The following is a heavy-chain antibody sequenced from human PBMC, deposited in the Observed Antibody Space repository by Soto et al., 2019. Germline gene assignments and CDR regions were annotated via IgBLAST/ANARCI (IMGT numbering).Heavy chain of an antibody. CDR3: TRGHCSGGGCSSDFDY. V-gene: IGHV3-73*01. Sequence: EAQLVEPGGGLVQPGGSLKLSCAASGFTLSGFDIHWVRQASGEGLEWVGRIKTKVESYATALAASVKGRFALSRDDPKNTAYLEMNSLKPADTAVYYCTRGHCSGGGCSSDFDYWGQGTLVTVSS. J-gene: IGHJ4*02. CDR2: IKTKVESYAT. CDR1: GFTLSGFD. D-gene: IGHD2-15*01.